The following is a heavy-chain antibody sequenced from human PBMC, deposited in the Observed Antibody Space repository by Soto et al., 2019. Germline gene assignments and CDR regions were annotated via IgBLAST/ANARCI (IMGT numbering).Heavy chain of an antibody. J-gene: IGHJ4*02. D-gene: IGHD6-13*01. V-gene: IGHV3-20*04. CDR3: ARDLSITAEPFDC. CDR2: INWNGGSI. CDR1: GFTFDHYG. Sequence: PGESLKISCAASGFTFDHYGMSWVRQGPGKGLEWVATINWNGGSIGYADSVKGRFTISRDNAKNSLYLQMNSLRAEDTASYYCARDLSITAEPFDCWGQGTLVTVSS.